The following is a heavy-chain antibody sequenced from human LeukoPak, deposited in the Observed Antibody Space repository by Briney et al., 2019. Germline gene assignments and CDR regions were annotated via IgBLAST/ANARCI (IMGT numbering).Heavy chain of an antibody. J-gene: IGHJ4*02. CDR1: GFTFNNNA. CDR3: AKNYRPGKACYDH. D-gene: IGHD1-14*01. CDR2: LSGDSAYV. V-gene: IGHV3-23*01. Sequence: PGGSLRLSCAASGFTFNNNAMTWVRQAPGKGLEWVSALSGDSAYVYYADSVKGRFTTSRDNSRNTPYLQMNSLRAEDTAVYYCAKNYRPGKACYDHWGQGTLVTVSS.